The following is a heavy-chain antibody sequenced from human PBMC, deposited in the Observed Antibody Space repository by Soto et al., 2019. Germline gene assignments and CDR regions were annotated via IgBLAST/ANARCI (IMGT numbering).Heavy chain of an antibody. J-gene: IGHJ6*02. CDR1: GYSFTSYW. CDR3: ARHKGREVGAPPRYYYYYYGMDV. V-gene: IGHV5-51*01. Sequence: PGESLKISCKGSGYSFTSYWIGRVRQMPGKGLEWMGIIYPGDSDTRYSPSFQGQVTISADKSISTAYLQWSSLKASDTAMYYCARHKGREVGAPPRYYYYYYGMDVWGQGTTVTVSS. D-gene: IGHD1-26*01. CDR2: IYPGDSDT.